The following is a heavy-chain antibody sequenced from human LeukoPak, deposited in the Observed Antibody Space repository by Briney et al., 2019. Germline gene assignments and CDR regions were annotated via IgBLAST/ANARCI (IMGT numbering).Heavy chain of an antibody. CDR2: ISGSGGST. Sequence: GGSLRLSCAASGFTFSSYAMSWVRQAPGKGLEWVSAISGSGGSTYYADSVKGRFTISRDNSKNTLYLQMNSLRAEDTAVYYCAKDPHYYDSSGSKSALFDYWGQGPLVTVSS. J-gene: IGHJ4*02. D-gene: IGHD3-22*01. CDR1: GFTFSSYA. V-gene: IGHV3-23*01. CDR3: AKDPHYYDSSGSKSALFDY.